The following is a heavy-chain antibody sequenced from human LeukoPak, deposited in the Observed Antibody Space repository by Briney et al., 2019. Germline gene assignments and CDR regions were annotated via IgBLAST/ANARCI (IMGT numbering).Heavy chain of an antibody. J-gene: IGHJ4*02. D-gene: IGHD4-17*01. Sequence: PGRSLRLSCEVSGITLNIYWVHCVPQAPGKGLVGGSRITPDGTKTDYADSVKGRFTISRDNAKNTLYLQMNSLRAEDAAVYFCVNPDYGDSFVGWGQGTLVTVSS. V-gene: IGHV3-74*01. CDR1: GITLNIYW. CDR2: ITPDGTKT. CDR3: VNPDYGDSFVG.